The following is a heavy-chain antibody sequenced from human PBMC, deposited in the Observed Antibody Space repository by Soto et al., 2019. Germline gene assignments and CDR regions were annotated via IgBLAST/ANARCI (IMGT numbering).Heavy chain of an antibody. CDR1: GGTFSSYA. CDR2: IIPIFGTA. V-gene: IGHV1-69*13. D-gene: IGHD3-22*01. CDR3: ARVPGTDSSGSLPEWEAAFDI. J-gene: IGHJ3*02. Sequence: ASVKVSCKASGGTFSSYAISWVRQAPGQGLEWMGGIIPIFGTANYAQKFQGRVTITADESTSTAYMELSSLRSEDTAVYYCARVPGTDSSGSLPEWEAAFDIWGQGTMVTVSS.